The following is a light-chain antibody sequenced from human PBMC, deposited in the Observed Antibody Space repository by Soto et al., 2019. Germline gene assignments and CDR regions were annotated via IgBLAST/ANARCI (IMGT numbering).Light chain of an antibody. V-gene: IGKV3-15*01. Sequence: EIVMTQSPATLSVSPGERATLSCRASQNVIDRLAWYQQEPGQAPRLLIYGASTRATGVPARFSGSGSGTEFTLTISSLQSEDFAVYYCQQYNNWPPTFGQGTKVDIK. J-gene: IGKJ1*01. CDR3: QQYNNWPPT. CDR1: QNVIDR. CDR2: GAS.